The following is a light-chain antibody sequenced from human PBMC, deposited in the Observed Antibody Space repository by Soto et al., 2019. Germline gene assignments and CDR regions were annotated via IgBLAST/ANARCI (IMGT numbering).Light chain of an antibody. CDR3: QQYKDWPTT. V-gene: IGKV3-15*01. CDR1: QTLDSM. J-gene: IGKJ1*01. Sequence: IVLTQSPATLSVSPGERATLSCWASQTLDSMVAWYQQKSGQAPRLLIYSASARATGVPARFSGYGSGTDFTLTISSLQSEDLGVYYCQQYKDWPTTLGQGTKVEV. CDR2: SAS.